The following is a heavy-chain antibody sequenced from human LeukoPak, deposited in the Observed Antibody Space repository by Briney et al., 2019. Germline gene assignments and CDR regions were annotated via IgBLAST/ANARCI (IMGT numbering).Heavy chain of an antibody. Sequence: PSETLSLTCAVYGGSFSGYYWSWIRQPPGKGLEWIGEINHSGSTNYNPSLKSRVTISVDTSKNQFSLKLSSVTAADTAFYYCARYGSGTYYTFDPWGQGTLVTVSS. CDR2: INHSGST. CDR1: GGSFSGYY. V-gene: IGHV4-34*01. CDR3: ARYGSGTYYTFDP. J-gene: IGHJ5*02. D-gene: IGHD3-10*01.